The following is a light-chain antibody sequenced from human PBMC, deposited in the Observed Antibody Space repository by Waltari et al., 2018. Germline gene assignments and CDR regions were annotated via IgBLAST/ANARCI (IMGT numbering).Light chain of an antibody. CDR2: DVT. J-gene: IGLJ1*01. V-gene: IGLV2-8*01. Sequence: QSPLSPPPSASGSPGQPGPLSCTGIRSDVGGYNYVSWYQPNPGKAPKPMIYDVTGRPSGVPDRFSGSKSGNTASLTVSGLQAEDEADYYCSSYAGSAYVCGTGTKVTVL. CDR3: SSYAGSAYV. CDR1: RSDVGGYNY.